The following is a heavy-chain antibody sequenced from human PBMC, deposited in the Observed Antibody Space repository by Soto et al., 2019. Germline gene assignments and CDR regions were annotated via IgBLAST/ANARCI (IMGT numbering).Heavy chain of an antibody. Sequence: PSETLSLTCTVSGGPISSYCWTWIGQPPGKGLDWIGYIYYTGSTDYNPSLKSRVSMSIDPHKNQFSLNLSSVTAADTAVYYCARAFGSTMPSLVWGQGTLVTVSS. V-gene: IGHV4-59*01. CDR1: GGPISSYC. J-gene: IGHJ4*02. D-gene: IGHD3-16*01. CDR3: ARAFGSTMPSLV. CDR2: IYYTGST.